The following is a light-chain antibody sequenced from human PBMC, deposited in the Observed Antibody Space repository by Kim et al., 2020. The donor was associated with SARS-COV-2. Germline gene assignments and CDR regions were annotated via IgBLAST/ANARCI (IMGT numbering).Light chain of an antibody. CDR3: QQGNTFPLT. CDR2: AAS. J-gene: IGKJ4*01. Sequence: ASIGDRVTITCRASQGISSWLAWYQRKTGKAPKLLIYAASTLQSGVPSRFSGSGSGTDFTLTISSLQPEDFATYSCQQGNTFPLTFGGGTKVDIK. V-gene: IGKV1-12*01. CDR1: QGISSW.